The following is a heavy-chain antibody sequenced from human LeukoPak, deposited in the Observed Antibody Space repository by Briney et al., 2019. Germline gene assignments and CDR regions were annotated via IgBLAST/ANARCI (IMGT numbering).Heavy chain of an antibody. Sequence: GGSLRLSCATSGFTFSSYAMHWVRQAPGKGLEWVALIRYDGSNKYYADSVKGRFTISRDNSKNTLYLQMNSLRAEDTAVYYCAKALDTSGYYPADAFDIWGQGTLVTVSS. D-gene: IGHD3-22*01. CDR2: IRYDGSNK. CDR3: AKALDTSGYYPADAFDI. J-gene: IGHJ3*02. V-gene: IGHV3-30*02. CDR1: GFTFSSYA.